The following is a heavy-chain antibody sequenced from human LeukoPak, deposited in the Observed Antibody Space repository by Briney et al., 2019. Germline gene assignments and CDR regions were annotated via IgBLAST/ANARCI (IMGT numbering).Heavy chain of an antibody. CDR2: ISGSGSSA. V-gene: IGHV3-23*01. CDR3: ANLLWSGYL. Sequence: GGSLRLSCAASGFTFSDYYMSWVRQAPGKGLEWVSSISGSGSSAYYADSVKGRFTISRDNSKNTLYLQMNSLRAEDTAVYYCANLLWSGYLWGQGTLVTVSS. CDR1: GFTFSDYY. J-gene: IGHJ4*02. D-gene: IGHD3-3*01.